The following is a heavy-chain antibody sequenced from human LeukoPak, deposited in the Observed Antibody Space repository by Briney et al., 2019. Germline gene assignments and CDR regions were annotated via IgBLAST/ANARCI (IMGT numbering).Heavy chain of an antibody. CDR3: ARNLGVGSSWYY. J-gene: IGHJ4*02. CDR2: ISSSSSYI. Sequence: GGSLRLSCAASGFTFSSYSMNWVRQAPGKGLEWVSSISSSSSYIYYADSVKGRFTISRGNAKNSLYLQMNSLRAEDTAVYYCARNLGVGSSWYYWGQGTLVTVSS. CDR1: GFTFSSYS. V-gene: IGHV3-21*01. D-gene: IGHD6-13*01.